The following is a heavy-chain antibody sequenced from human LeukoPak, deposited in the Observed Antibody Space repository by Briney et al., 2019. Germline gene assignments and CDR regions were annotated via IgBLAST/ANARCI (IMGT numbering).Heavy chain of an antibody. CDR2: MNPNSGNT. CDR3: ARGRSIAARRPQYYYYMDV. V-gene: IGHV1-8*03. J-gene: IGHJ6*03. CDR1: GYTFTSYD. D-gene: IGHD6-6*01. Sequence: ASVKVSCKASGYTFTSYDINWVRQATGQGLEWMGWMNPNSGNTGYAQKFQGRVTITRNTSISTAYMELSSLRSEDTAVYYCARGRSIAARRPQYYYYMDVWGKGTTVTVSS.